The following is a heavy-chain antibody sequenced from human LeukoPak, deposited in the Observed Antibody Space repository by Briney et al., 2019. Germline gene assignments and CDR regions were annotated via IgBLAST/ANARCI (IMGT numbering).Heavy chain of an antibody. J-gene: IGHJ3*02. Sequence: GGSLRLSCAASGFTVSSNYMSWVRQAPGKGLEWVSVIYSGGSTYYADSVKGRFTISRDNSKNTLYLQMNSLRAEDTAVYYCAKHHDNYDSSGYESDAFDIWGQGTMVTVSS. CDR2: IYSGGST. V-gene: IGHV3-53*01. CDR3: AKHHDNYDSSGYESDAFDI. CDR1: GFTVSSNY. D-gene: IGHD3-22*01.